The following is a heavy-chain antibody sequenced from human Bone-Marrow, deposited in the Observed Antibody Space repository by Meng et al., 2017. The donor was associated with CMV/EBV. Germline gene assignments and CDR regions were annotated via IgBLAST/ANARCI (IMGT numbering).Heavy chain of an antibody. D-gene: IGHD2-2*01. V-gene: IGHV3-9*01. J-gene: IGHJ6*02. CDR2: ISWNSGSI. CDR1: GFTFDDYA. CDR3: AKDIRLLSLLSYGMDV. Sequence: SLKISCAASGFTFDDYAMHWVRQAPGKGLEWVSGISWNSGSIGYADSVKGRFTISRDNAKNSLYLQMNSLRAEDTALYYCAKDIRLLSLLSYGMDVWGQGTTVTVSS.